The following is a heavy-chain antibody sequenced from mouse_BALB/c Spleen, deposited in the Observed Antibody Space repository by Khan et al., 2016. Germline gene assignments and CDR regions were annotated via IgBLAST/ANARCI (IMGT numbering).Heavy chain of an antibody. D-gene: IGHD1-2*01. CDR3: ARAGLRLWYFDV. CDR2: ISYDGSN. CDR1: GYSITSGYY. J-gene: IGHJ1*01. V-gene: IGHV3-6*02. Sequence: EVQLQESGPGLVKPSQSLSLTCSVTGYSITSGYYWNWIRQFPGNKLEWMGYISYDGSNKYNPSLKNRISITRDTSKNQFFLKLNSVTTEDTATYYCARAGLRLWYFDVWGAGTTVTVSS.